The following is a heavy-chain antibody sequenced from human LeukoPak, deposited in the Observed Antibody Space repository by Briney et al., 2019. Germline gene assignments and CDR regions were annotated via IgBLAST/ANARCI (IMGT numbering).Heavy chain of an antibody. CDR1: GFTFSSYA. J-gene: IGHJ4*02. Sequence: PGRSLRLSCPASGFTFSSYAMHGVRQAPGKGLEWVAVISYDGSNKYYADSVKGRFTISKDNSKNTLYLQMNSLRAEDTAVYYCAKDIVVVVAANFLFDYWGQGTLVTVSS. CDR2: ISYDGSNK. D-gene: IGHD2-15*01. V-gene: IGHV3-30-3*02. CDR3: AKDIVVVVAANFLFDY.